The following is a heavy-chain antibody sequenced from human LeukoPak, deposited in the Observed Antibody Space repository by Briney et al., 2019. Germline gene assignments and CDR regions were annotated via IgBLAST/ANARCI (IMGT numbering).Heavy chain of an antibody. CDR1: GFTVSSTY. D-gene: IGHD3-22*01. J-gene: IGHJ4*02. CDR2: IYSGGST. V-gene: IGHV3-66*01. CDR3: ARDRDSSGQHDY. Sequence: GGSLRLSCAASGFTVSSTYMSWVRQAPGKGLEWVSVIYSGGSTYYADSVKGRFTISRDNSKNTLYLQMNSLRAEDAAVYYCARDRDSSGQHDYWGQGTLVTVSS.